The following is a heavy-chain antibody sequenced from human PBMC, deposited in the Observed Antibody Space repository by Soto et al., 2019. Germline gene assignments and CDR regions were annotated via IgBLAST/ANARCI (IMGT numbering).Heavy chain of an antibody. D-gene: IGHD3-16*01. CDR2: TSNSGST. J-gene: IGHJ4*02. CDR1: GGSITSSGYY. V-gene: IGHV4-31*03. Sequence: QVQLQESGPGLVKPSQTLSLTCTVSGGSITSSGYYWSWIRQHPGEGLEWIGFTSNSGSTSYNPSLKRRVTIAVDTSSNQCSLNLRSVTAEDTAVDYCARGGGSTKVDYWGQGTLVTVSP. CDR3: ARGGGSTKVDY.